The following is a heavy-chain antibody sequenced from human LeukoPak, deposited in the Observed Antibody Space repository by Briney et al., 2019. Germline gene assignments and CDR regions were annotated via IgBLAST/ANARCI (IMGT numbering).Heavy chain of an antibody. J-gene: IGHJ4*02. CDR1: GFTFSSYG. CDR3: AKVVGFGSGSFPFDY. CDR2: ISRDGSNK. V-gene: IGHV3-30*18. D-gene: IGHD3-10*01. Sequence: GGSLRLFCAASGFTFSSYGMHWVRQAPGKGLEWVAVISRDGSNKYYADSVQGRFTISRDNSKNTLYLQINSLRADDTAVYYCAKVVGFGSGSFPFDYWGQGTLATVSS.